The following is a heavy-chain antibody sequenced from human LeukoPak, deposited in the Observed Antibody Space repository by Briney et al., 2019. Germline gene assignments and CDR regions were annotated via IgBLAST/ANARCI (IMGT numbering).Heavy chain of an antibody. CDR3: AGLRXXITTIDY. Sequence: PGGSLRLSCVASEFTFSSYWMHWVRQAPGEGLVGVSVINSDGSTTLYADSVKGRFTISRDNAKNTLYLQMNSLRADDTAVYYCAGLRXXITTIDYWGQGTLVTVSS. J-gene: IGHJ4*02. V-gene: IGHV3-74*03. D-gene: IGHD4-11*01. CDR2: INSDGSTT. CDR1: EFTFSSYW.